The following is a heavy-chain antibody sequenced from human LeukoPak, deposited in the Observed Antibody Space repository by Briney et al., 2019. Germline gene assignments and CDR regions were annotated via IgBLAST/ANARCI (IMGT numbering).Heavy chain of an antibody. CDR3: ARGLGNFDF. J-gene: IGHJ4*02. V-gene: IGHV1-69*01. D-gene: IGHD3-10*01. CDR1: GGTFSSYA. CDR2: VIPIFGPA. Sequence: SVKVSCKXSGGTFSSYAISWVRQAPRQGLEWMGGVIPIFGPANYAQKFQGRVTMTADESTNTAHMELSSLRFEDTAVYYCARGLGNFDFWGQGTLVTVSS.